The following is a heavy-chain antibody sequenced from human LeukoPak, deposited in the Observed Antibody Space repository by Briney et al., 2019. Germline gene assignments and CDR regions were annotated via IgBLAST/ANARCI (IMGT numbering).Heavy chain of an antibody. CDR3: ARSQSPGIVGAQAFDY. Sequence: GGSLRLSCAASGFTFSSYSMNWVRQAPGKGLEWVSSISSSSSYIYYADSVKGRFTISRDNAKNSLYLQMNSLRAEDTAVYYCARSQSPGIVGAQAFDYWGQGTLVTVSS. J-gene: IGHJ4*02. CDR1: GFTFSSYS. CDR2: ISSSSSYI. D-gene: IGHD1-26*01. V-gene: IGHV3-21*01.